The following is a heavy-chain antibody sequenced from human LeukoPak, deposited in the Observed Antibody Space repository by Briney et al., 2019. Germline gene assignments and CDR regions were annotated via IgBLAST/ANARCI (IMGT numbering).Heavy chain of an antibody. D-gene: IGHD6-19*01. CDR3: ARDLFSSGWFYGY. CDR2: INPNSGGT. Sequence: GASVKVSCKASGYTFTGYYMHWVRQAPGQGLEWMGWINPNSGGTNYAQKFQGRVTMTRDTSISTAYMELSRLRSDDTAVYYCARDLFSSGWFYGYWGPGTQVTVSS. V-gene: IGHV1-2*02. J-gene: IGHJ4*02. CDR1: GYTFTGYY.